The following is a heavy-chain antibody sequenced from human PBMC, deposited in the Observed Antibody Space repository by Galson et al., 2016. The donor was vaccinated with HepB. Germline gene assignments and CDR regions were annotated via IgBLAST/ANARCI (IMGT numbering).Heavy chain of an antibody. Sequence: SLRLSCAASGFAFTSAWMTWVRQAPGKGLEWVGRIKSKTDGETAEYTAPVKGRFTISRDDSKNTLYLQVNSLKSEDTAVYYCTTVMPTQAFDYWGQGILVTVSS. D-gene: IGHD2-2*01. CDR3: TTVMPTQAFDY. CDR1: GFAFTSAW. J-gene: IGHJ4*02. CDR2: IKSKTDGETA. V-gene: IGHV3-15*01.